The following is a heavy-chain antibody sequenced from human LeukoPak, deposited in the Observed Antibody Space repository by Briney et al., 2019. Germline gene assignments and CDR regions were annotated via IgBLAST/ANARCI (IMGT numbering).Heavy chain of an antibody. V-gene: IGHV3-7*01. J-gene: IGHJ6*02. CDR3: ARDSNSGWYRQLFYYYYYGMDV. CDR1: GFTFSSYW. CDR2: IKQDGSEK. D-gene: IGHD6-19*01. Sequence: GGSLRLSCAASGFTFSSYWMSWVRQAPGEGLEWVANIKQDGSEKYYVDSVKGRFTISRDNAKNSLYLQMNSLRAEDTAVYYCARDSNSGWYRQLFYYYYYGMDVWGQGTTVTVSS.